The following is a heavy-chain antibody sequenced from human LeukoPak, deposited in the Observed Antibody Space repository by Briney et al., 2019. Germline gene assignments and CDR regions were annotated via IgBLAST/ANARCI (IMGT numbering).Heavy chain of an antibody. CDR2: IRSKANSYAT. Sequence: GGSLRLSCAASGFTFSGSAMHWVRQASGKGLEWVGRIRSKANSYATAYAASVKGRFTISRDDSKNTAYLQMNSLKTEDTAVYYCARDGKMATSDYWGQGTLVTVSS. J-gene: IGHJ4*02. CDR3: ARDGKMATSDY. V-gene: IGHV3-73*01. D-gene: IGHD5-24*01. CDR1: GFTFSGSA.